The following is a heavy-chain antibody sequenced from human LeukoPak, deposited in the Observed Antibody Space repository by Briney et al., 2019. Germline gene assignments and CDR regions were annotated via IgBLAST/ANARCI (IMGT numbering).Heavy chain of an antibody. V-gene: IGHV4-59*01. Sequence: SETLSLTCTVPGGSISSYYWSWIRQPPGKGLEWIGYIYYSGSTNYNPSLKSRVTISVDTSKNQFSLKLSSVTAADTAVYYCAREAAVVRGVDTWFDPWGQGTLVTVSS. D-gene: IGHD3-10*01. CDR1: GGSISSYY. CDR2: IYYSGST. CDR3: AREAAVVRGVDTWFDP. J-gene: IGHJ5*02.